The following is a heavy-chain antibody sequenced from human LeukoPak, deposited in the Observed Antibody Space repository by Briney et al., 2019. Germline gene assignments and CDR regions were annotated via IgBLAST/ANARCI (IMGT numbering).Heavy chain of an antibody. D-gene: IGHD6-13*01. V-gene: IGHV3-74*01. CDR1: GFTFNSYL. CDR3: ARVGGSSWGYFYYHMDV. CDR2: INSDGSSP. J-gene: IGHJ6*03. Sequence: GGSLRLSCAASGFTFNSYLMHWVRQAPGKGLVWVSRINSDGSSPTYADSVKGRFTISRDNAKNTLYLQMNSLRAEDTAVCYCARVGGSSWGYFYYHMDVWGKGTAVTVSS.